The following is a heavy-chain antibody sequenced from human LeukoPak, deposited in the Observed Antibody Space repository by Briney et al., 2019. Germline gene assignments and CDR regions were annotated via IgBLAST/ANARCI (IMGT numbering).Heavy chain of an antibody. J-gene: IGHJ5*02. CDR1: GGSISSSSYY. D-gene: IGHD6-13*01. CDR3: ARDTYSSSWHSTAYNWFDP. Sequence: SETLSLTCTVSGGSISSSSYYWGWIRQPPGKGLEWIGSIYYSGSTYYNPSLKGRVTISVDTSKNQFSLKLSSVTAADTAVYYCARDTYSSSWHSTAYNWFDPWGQGTLVTVSS. V-gene: IGHV4-39*07. CDR2: IYYSGST.